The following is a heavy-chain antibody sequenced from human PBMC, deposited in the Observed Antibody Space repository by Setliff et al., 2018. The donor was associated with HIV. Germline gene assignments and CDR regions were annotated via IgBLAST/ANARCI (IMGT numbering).Heavy chain of an antibody. CDR2: VHYNGNDK. J-gene: IGHJ4*02. D-gene: IGHD1-20*01. V-gene: IGHV3-30*02. CDR1: GFTFNKAW. Sequence: PGGSLRLSCAASGFTFNKAWMNWVRQAPGKGLEWAARVHYNGNDKFYVDSVKGRFTISRDNSENTLYLQMDGLRAEDTAVYYCAKDKGGYNWNYFDYWGPGTQVTVSS. CDR3: AKDKGGYNWNYFDY.